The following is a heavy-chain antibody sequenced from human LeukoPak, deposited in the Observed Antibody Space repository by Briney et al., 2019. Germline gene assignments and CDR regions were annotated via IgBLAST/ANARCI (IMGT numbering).Heavy chain of an antibody. V-gene: IGHV3-64D*06. Sequence: SGGSLRLSCSASGFTFSSYAMRWVRQAPGKGLEYVSAISSNGGSTYYADSVKGRFTISRDNSKNTLYLQMSSLRGEDTAGYYYVEGEYDNLTGYYGLDYWGQGTLVTVSS. CDR3: VEGEYDNLTGYYGLDY. J-gene: IGHJ4*02. CDR1: GFTFSSYA. CDR2: ISSNGGST. D-gene: IGHD3-9*01.